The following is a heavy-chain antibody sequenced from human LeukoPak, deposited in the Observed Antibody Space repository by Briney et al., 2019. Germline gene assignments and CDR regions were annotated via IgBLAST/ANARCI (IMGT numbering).Heavy chain of an antibody. J-gene: IGHJ4*02. Sequence: GGSLRLSCVASEFIFNNYWMHWVRQAPGKGLVWVSRISRDGSTISYADSVKGRFTISRDNAKNTLYLQMNSLRAEGTAVYYCARGLHEGEYFDYWGQGTLVTVSS. D-gene: IGHD2-21*01. V-gene: IGHV3-74*01. CDR3: ARGLHEGEYFDY. CDR2: ISRDGSTI. CDR1: EFIFNNYW.